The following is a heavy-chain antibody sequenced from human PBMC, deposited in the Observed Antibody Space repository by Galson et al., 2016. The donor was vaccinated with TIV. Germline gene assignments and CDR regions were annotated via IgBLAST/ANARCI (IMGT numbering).Heavy chain of an antibody. J-gene: IGHJ3*02. D-gene: IGHD3-22*01. V-gene: IGHV1-69*06. CDR3: ARDFHSSGPSEETDAFDI. CDR2: IIPIYGTI. Sequence: SVKVSCKASGYIFTSEGISWVRQAPGQGLEWMGGIIPIYGTINYAQKFQDRLTITADTSTTTAYMELSSLRFEDTAVYYCARDFHSSGPSEETDAFDIWGQGAMVTVSS. CDR1: GYIFTSEG.